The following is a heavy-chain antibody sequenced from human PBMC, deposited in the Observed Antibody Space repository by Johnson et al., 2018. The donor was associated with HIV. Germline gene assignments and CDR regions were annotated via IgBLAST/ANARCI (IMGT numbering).Heavy chain of an antibody. J-gene: IGHJ3*01. V-gene: IGHV3-7*05. CDR2: IKQDGSEK. CDR3: ARDRVYSGSYYSGAFDV. CDR1: GFTFSDYY. D-gene: IGHD1-26*01. Sequence: VQLVESGGGLVKPGGSLRLSCAASGFTFSDYYMSWIRQAPGKGLEWVANIKQDGSEKYYVDSLKGRFTISRDNVKKSLFLQMNGLRADDTAVYYCARDRVYSGSYYSGAFDVWGQGAMVTVSS.